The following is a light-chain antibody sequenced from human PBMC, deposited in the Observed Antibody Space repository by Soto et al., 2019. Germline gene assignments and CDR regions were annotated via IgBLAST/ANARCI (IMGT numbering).Light chain of an antibody. V-gene: IGKV3-15*01. CDR1: QSVSGY. J-gene: IGKJ1*01. Sequence: EIVMTQSPATLSVSPGERATLSCRASQSVSGYLAWYQLKPGQAPRLLIYDASTMATGIPARFSGSGSGTEFTLTISSPQSEDFAVYYCQQYNNWPRTFGQGTKVEIK. CDR3: QQYNNWPRT. CDR2: DAS.